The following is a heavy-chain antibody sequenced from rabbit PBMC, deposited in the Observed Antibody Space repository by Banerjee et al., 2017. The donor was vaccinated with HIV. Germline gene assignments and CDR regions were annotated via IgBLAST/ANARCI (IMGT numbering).Heavy chain of an antibody. CDR3: ARGLVAGVLDL. D-gene: IGHD3-3*01. CDR1: GFSFSSRCY. V-gene: IGHV1S45*01. Sequence: QEQLVESGGGLVQPEGSLTLTCTASGFSFSSRCYMCWVRQAPGKGLEWIAFLYPIYGATDYASWVNGRFTVSLDNAQNTVFLQMTSLTAADTATYFCARGLVAGVLDLWGQGTLVTVS. CDR2: LYPIYGAT. J-gene: IGHJ4*01.